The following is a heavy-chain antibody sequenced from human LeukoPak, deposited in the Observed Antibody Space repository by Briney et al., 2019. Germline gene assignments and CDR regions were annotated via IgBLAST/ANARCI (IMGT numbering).Heavy chain of an antibody. Sequence: GSLRLSCAASGFTFSSYAMSWVRQAPGKGLEWVSAISGSGGSTYYADSVKGRFTISRDNSKNTLYLQMNSLRAEDTAVYYCAKDRVSCSSTSCYRYYYYYGMDVWGQGTTVTVSS. CDR1: GFTFSSYA. V-gene: IGHV3-23*01. J-gene: IGHJ6*02. CDR2: ISGSGGST. CDR3: AKDRVSCSSTSCYRYYYYYGMDV. D-gene: IGHD2-2*01.